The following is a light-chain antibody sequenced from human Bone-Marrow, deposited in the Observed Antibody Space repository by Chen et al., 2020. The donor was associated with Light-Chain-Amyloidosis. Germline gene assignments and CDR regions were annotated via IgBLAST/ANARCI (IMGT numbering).Light chain of an antibody. Sequence: SYLLTQPSSLSVAPGQTAPIACGGNNIGSTSVHWYQQTPGQAPLLVVYDDSDRPSGIPERLSGSNSGNTATLTISRVEAGDEADYYCQVWHRSSDRPVFGGGTKLTVL. V-gene: IGLV3-21*02. J-gene: IGLJ3*02. CDR1: NIGSTS. CDR2: DDS. CDR3: QVWHRSSDRPV.